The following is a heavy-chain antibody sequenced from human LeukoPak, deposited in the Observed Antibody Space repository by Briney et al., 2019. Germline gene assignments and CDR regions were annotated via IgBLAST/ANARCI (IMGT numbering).Heavy chain of an antibody. J-gene: IGHJ4*02. D-gene: IGHD1-26*01. CDR1: GGSISSTNW. V-gene: IGHV4-4*02. Sequence: SETLSPTCGVLGGSISSTNWWSWVRQPPGQGLEWIGEISLTGETNSNPSRNGRVTMSLDESRNQLSLDLTSVTAADTAIYYCSGESGAFCPFGYWGQGTLVIV. CDR2: ISLTGET. CDR3: SGESGAFCPFGY.